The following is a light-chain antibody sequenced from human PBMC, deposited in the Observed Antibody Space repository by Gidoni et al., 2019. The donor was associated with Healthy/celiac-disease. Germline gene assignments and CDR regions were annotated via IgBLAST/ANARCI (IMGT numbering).Light chain of an antibody. CDR3: QQYNNWPPT. CDR1: QSVSIN. J-gene: IGKJ1*01. V-gene: IGKV3-15*01. CDR2: GAS. Sequence: ELVMTQSPATLSVSPGERATLSCRASQSVSINLAWYQQKPGQAPRLLIYGASTRATGIPARFSGSGSGTEFTLTISSLQSEDFAVYYCQQYNNWPPTFGQGTKVEIK.